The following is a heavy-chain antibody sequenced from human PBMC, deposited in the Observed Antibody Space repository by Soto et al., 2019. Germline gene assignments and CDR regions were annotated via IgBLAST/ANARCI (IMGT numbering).Heavy chain of an antibody. CDR2: ISWNSGSI. D-gene: IGHD3-3*01. J-gene: IGHJ6*02. CDR3: AKGSDFWSGSYGMDV. Sequence: SLRLSCAASGFTFDDYAMHWVRQAPGKGLEWVSGISWNSGSIGYADSVKGRFTISRDNAKNSLYLQMNSLRAEDTALYYCAKGSDFWSGSYGMDVWGQGTTVTVSS. V-gene: IGHV3-9*01. CDR1: GFTFDDYA.